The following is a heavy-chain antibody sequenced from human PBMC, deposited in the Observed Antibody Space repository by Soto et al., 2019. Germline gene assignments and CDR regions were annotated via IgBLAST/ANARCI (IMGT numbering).Heavy chain of an antibody. CDR2: ISGSGGST. CDR3: AKDFVVVGSGSYWLLADY. V-gene: IGHV3-23*01. D-gene: IGHD3-10*01. J-gene: IGHJ4*02. CDR1: GFTFSSYA. Sequence: EVQLLESGGGLVQPGGSLRLSCAASGFTFSSYAMSWVRQAPGKGLEWVSAISGSGGSTYYADSVKGRFTISRDNSKNTLYLQMNSLRAEDTAVYYCAKDFVVVGSGSYWLLADYWGQGTLVTVSS.